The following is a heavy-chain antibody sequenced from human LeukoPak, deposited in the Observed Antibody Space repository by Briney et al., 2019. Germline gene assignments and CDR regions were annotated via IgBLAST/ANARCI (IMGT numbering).Heavy chain of an antibody. V-gene: IGHV3-48*03. Sequence: GGSLRLSCATSGFIFSSYEMAWVRQAPGMGLEFVSYISDSGSPIKYGDAVKGRFTISRDNSKNSVYLQMNSLRADDTALYFCAGGPQYGGSFSYWGQGTLVTVSS. CDR1: GFIFSSYE. D-gene: IGHD1-26*01. CDR2: ISDSGSPI. CDR3: AGGPQYGGSFSY. J-gene: IGHJ4*02.